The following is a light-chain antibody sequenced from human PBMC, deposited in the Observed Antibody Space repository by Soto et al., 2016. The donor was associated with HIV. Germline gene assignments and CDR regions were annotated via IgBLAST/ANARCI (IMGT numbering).Light chain of an antibody. Sequence: DIRMTQSPSTLSASVGDRVTITCRASQTISSSLAWYQHKPGKAPKLLIHKASNLESGVPSRFSGSGSGTEFTLTIRSLQPDDFATYYCQQYDTYSPGTFGQGTKLEIK. CDR1: QTISSS. V-gene: IGKV1-5*03. CDR3: QQYDTYSPGT. J-gene: IGKJ2*01. CDR2: KAS.